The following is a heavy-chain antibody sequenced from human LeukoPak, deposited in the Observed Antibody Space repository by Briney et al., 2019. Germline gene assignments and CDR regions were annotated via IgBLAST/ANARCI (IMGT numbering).Heavy chain of an antibody. CDR3: AKGYNYCIDV. V-gene: IGHV3-30*02. Sequence: PGGSLRLSCAASGFTVSSNYMSWVRQAPGKGLEWVAFIRYDGSDKYYADSVKDRFTISRDNSKNTLYLQMNSLRAEDTAVYYCAKGYNYCIDVWGRGTTVTVSS. CDR1: GFTVSSNY. J-gene: IGHJ6*03. D-gene: IGHD2-2*02. CDR2: IRYDGSDK.